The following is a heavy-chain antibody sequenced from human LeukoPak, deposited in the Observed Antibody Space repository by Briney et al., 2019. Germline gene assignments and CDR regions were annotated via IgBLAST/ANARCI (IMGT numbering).Heavy chain of an antibody. CDR2: ISSSSSYI. CDR1: GFTFSSYA. V-gene: IGHV3-21*01. CDR3: ARDRDYYAIDY. J-gene: IGHJ4*02. Sequence: PGGSLRLSCAASGFTFSSYAMSWVRQAPGKGLEWVSSISSSSSYIYYADSVKGRFTISRDNAKNSLYLQMNSLRAEDTAVYYCARDRDYYAIDYWGQGTLVTVSS. D-gene: IGHD3-22*01.